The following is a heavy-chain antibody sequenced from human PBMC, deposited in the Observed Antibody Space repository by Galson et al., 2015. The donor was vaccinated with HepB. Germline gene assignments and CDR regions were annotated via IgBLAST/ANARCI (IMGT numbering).Heavy chain of an antibody. D-gene: IGHD6-19*01. Sequence: PPQVNPTQTLTLTRASSGFSPTTSAMRVSWNRQPPGKVLEWRARIDWDDDKFYSTSLKTRLPISKDTSKNQVVLTMTNMDPVDTATYYCARIVSGQNGYAFDIWVQGTMVTVSS. V-gene: IGHV2-70*04. CDR1: GFSPTTSAMR. CDR2: IDWDDDK. CDR3: ARIVSGQNGYAFDI. J-gene: IGHJ3*02.